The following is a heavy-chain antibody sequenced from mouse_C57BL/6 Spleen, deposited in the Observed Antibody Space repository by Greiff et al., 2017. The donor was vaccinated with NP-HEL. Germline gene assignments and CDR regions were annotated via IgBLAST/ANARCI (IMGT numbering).Heavy chain of an antibody. V-gene: IGHV1-26*01. CDR3: ARGLRRYFDV. J-gene: IGHJ1*03. CDR1: GYTFTDYY. CDR2: INPNNGGT. D-gene: IGHD2-4*01. Sequence: EVQLQQSGPELVKPGASVKISCKASGYTFTDYYMNWVKQSHGKSLEWIGDINPNNGGTSYNQKFKGKATLTVDKSSSTAYMELRSLTSEDSAVYYCARGLRRYFDVWGTGTTVTVSS.